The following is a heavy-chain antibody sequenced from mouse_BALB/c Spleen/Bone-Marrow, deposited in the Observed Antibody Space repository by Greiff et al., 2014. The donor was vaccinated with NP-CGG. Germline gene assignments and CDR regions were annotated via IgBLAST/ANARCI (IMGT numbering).Heavy chain of an antibody. Sequence: EVQLQQSGAELVKPGASVKLSCTASGFNFKDTYMHWVKQRPEQGLEWIGRIDPANGNTKYDPKFQGKATITADTSSNTAYLQRSSLTSEATDYYYSAIYYGNCYSMDYWGQGASVTVSS. D-gene: IGHD2-1*01. V-gene: IGHV14-3*02. CDR1: GFNFKDTY. CDR2: IDPANGNT. CDR3: AIYYGNCYSMDY. J-gene: IGHJ4*01.